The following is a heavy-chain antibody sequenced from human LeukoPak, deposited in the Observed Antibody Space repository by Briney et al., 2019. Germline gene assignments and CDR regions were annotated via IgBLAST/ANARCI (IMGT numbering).Heavy chain of an antibody. CDR2: IYYSGST. Sequence: PSETLSLTCTVSGGSISSYYWSWIRQPPGKGLEWIGYIYYSGSTNYNPSLKSRVTISVDTSKNQFSLKLSSVTAADTAVYYCARGRGIAARPIDYWGQGTLVTVSS. D-gene: IGHD6-6*01. CDR3: ARGRGIAARPIDY. J-gene: IGHJ4*02. CDR1: GGSISSYY. V-gene: IGHV4-59*01.